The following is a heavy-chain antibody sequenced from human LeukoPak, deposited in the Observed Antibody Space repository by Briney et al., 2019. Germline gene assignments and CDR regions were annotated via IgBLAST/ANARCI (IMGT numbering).Heavy chain of an antibody. CDR2: IYYSGST. D-gene: IGHD2-2*02. CDR3: ARLDQLLYDNWFDP. CDR1: GGSISSGGYY. Sequence: PSETLSLTCTVSGGSISSGGYYWSWIRQHPGKGLEWIGYIYYSGSTYYNPSLKSRVTMSVDTSKNQFSLKLSSVTAADTAVYCCARLDQLLYDNWFDPWGQGTLVTVSS. J-gene: IGHJ5*02. V-gene: IGHV4-31*03.